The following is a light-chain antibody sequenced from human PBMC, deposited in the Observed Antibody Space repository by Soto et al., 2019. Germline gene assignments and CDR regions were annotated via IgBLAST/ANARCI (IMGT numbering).Light chain of an antibody. V-gene: IGLV2-14*01. CDR3: SSHTSSSTPYV. CDR2: DVS. Sequence: QSVLTQPASVSGSPGQSITLSCTGTSSDVGAYNYVSWYQQHPGKAPKLMIYDVSNRPSGVSNRFSGSKSGNTASLTISGLQAEDEADYYCSSHTSSSTPYVFGTGTKVTVL. CDR1: SSDVGAYNY. J-gene: IGLJ1*01.